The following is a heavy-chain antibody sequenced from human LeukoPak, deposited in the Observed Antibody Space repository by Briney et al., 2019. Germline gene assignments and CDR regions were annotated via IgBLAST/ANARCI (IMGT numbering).Heavy chain of an antibody. J-gene: IGHJ4*02. D-gene: IGHD3-10*01. CDR1: GFTFSSYR. Sequence: PGGSLRLSCAASGFTFSSYRMHWVRQAPGKGLEWVAVISYDGSNKYYADSVKGRFTISRDNSKNTLYLQMNSLRAEDTAVYYCAKDRGGGGDYWGQGTLVTVSS. CDR2: ISYDGSNK. V-gene: IGHV3-30*18. CDR3: AKDRGGGGDY.